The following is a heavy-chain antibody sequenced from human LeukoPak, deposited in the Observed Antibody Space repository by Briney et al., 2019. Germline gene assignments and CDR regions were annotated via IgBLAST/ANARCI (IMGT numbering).Heavy chain of an antibody. CDR1: RFTFCSFG. CDR3: ANLRGGAFDI. Sequence: YLSRYCAASRFTFCSFGMLRVRPAPGLGLEGVVVISYDGSNKYYADSVKGRFTISRDNSKNTLYLQMNSLRAEDTAVYFCANLRGGAFDIWGQGTMVTVSS. D-gene: IGHD3-16*01. CDR2: ISYDGSNK. J-gene: IGHJ3*02. V-gene: IGHV3-30*18.